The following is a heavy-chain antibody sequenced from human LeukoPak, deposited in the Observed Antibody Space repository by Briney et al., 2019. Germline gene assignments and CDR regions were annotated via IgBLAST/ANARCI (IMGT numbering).Heavy chain of an antibody. CDR1: GGSISSGGYY. Sequence: SQTLSLTCTVSGGSISSGGYYWSWIRQHPGKGLEWIGYIYYSGSTYYNPSLKSRVTISVDTSKNQFSLKLSSVTAADTAVYYCAREKGVYYYDSSGSYYFDYWGQGTLVTVSS. CDR3: AREKGVYYYDSSGSYYFDY. V-gene: IGHV4-31*03. CDR2: IYYSGST. J-gene: IGHJ4*02. D-gene: IGHD3-22*01.